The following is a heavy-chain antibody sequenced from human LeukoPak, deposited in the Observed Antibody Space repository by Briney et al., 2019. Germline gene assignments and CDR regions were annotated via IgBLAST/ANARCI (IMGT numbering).Heavy chain of an antibody. CDR1: GFTFSSYG. V-gene: IGHV3-30*18. D-gene: IGHD6-19*01. CDR2: ISYDGSNK. CDR3: AKDQGSGWPADY. J-gene: IGHJ4*02. Sequence: GGSLRLSCAASGFTFSSYGMHWVRQAPGKGLEWVAVISYDGSNKYYADSVKGRFTISRDNSKNTLYLQMNSLRAEDTAVYYCAKDQGSGWPADYWGQGTLVTVSS.